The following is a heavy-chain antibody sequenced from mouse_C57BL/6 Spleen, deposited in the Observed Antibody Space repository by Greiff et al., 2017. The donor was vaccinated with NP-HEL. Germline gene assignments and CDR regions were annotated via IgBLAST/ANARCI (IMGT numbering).Heavy chain of an antibody. CDR2: ISNGGGST. CDR1: GFTFSDYY. Sequence: EVMLVESGGGLVQPGGSLNLSCAASGFTFSDYYMYWVRQTPEKRLEWVAYISNGGGSTYYPDAVKGRFTISRDNAKNTLYLQMSRLKSEDTAMYYCARRDYGSFAYWGQGTLVTVSA. V-gene: IGHV5-12*01. J-gene: IGHJ3*01. D-gene: IGHD1-1*01. CDR3: ARRDYGSFAY.